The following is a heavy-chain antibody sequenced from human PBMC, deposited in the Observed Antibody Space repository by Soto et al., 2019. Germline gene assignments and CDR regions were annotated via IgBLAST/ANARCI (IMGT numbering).Heavy chain of an antibody. J-gene: IGHJ5*02. D-gene: IGHD3-3*01. CDR3: ARDSREVNYDSWSGYSNWFDP. Sequence: SETLSLTCTVSGGSISSYYWSWIRQPPGKGLEWIGYIYYSGSTNYNPSLKSRVTISVDTSKNQFSLKLSSVTAADTAVYYCARDSREVNYDSWSGYSNWFDPWGQGTLVTVSS. V-gene: IGHV4-59*01. CDR2: IYYSGST. CDR1: GGSISSYY.